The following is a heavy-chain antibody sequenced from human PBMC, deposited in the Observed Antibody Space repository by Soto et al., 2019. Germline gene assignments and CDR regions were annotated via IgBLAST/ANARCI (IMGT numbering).Heavy chain of an antibody. CDR1: GYNFNTYG. CDR3: ARDRDYSHTDADVDY. J-gene: IGHJ4*02. CDR2: ISGYNGYK. Sequence: QVQLVQSGAQVRRPGTSVRISCTTSGYNFNTYGIIWVRQAPGQGLEWMGWISGYNGYKKYAQSHEDRVTLSTDTSTRTAFLELRNLRSGDTALYFCARDRDYSHTDADVDYWGQGTQVTVSS. D-gene: IGHD3-22*01. V-gene: IGHV1-18*01.